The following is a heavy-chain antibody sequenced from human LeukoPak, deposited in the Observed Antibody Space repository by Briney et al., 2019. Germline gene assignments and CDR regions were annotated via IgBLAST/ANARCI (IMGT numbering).Heavy chain of an antibody. Sequence: GGSLRLSCAASGFTFSSYSMDWVRQAPGKGLEWVSSISSSSSYIYYADSVKGRFTISRDNAKNSLYLQMNSLRAEDTAVYYCARDYTRGIAARPLNWFDPWGQGTLVTVSS. D-gene: IGHD6-6*01. CDR3: ARDYTRGIAARPLNWFDP. V-gene: IGHV3-21*01. CDR1: GFTFSSYS. CDR2: ISSSSSYI. J-gene: IGHJ5*02.